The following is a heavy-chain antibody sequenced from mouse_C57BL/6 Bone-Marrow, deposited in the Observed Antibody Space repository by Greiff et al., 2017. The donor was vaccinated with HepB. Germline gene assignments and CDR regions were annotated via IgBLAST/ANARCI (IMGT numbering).Heavy chain of an antibody. V-gene: IGHV7-3*01. CDR1: GFTFTDYY. CDR2: IRNKANGYTT. Sequence: EVKLQESGGGLVQPGGSLSLSCAASGFTFTDYYMSWVRQPPGKALEWLGFIRNKANGYTTEYSASVKGRFTISRDNSQSILYLQMNALRAEDSATYYCARITTVVGVDYWGQGTTLTVSS. D-gene: IGHD1-1*01. J-gene: IGHJ2*01. CDR3: ARITTVVGVDY.